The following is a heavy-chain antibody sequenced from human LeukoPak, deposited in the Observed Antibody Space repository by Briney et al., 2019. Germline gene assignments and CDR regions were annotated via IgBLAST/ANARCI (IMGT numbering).Heavy chain of an antibody. Sequence: ASVKVSCKASGYTFTSYYMHWVRQAPGQGLEWMGIINPSGGSTSYAQKFQGRVTMTRDMSTSTVYMELSSLRSEDTAVYYCARGTVDSSGWYITPYYYYYYMDVWGKGTTVTISS. V-gene: IGHV1-46*01. CDR3: ARGTVDSSGWYITPYYYYYYMDV. D-gene: IGHD6-19*01. CDR1: GYTFTSYY. J-gene: IGHJ6*03. CDR2: INPSGGST.